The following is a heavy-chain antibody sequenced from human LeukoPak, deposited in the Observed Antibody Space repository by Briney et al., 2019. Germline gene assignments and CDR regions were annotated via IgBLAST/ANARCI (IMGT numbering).Heavy chain of an antibody. CDR1: GFTFSSYE. D-gene: IGHD3-10*01. V-gene: IGHV3-48*03. J-gene: IGHJ4*02. CDR2: ISSSGSTI. Sequence: GGSLRLSCAASGFTFSSYEMNWVRQAPGKGLEWVSYISSSGSTIYYADSVKGRFTISRDNAKNSLYLEVNGLRAEDTAVYYCARDGAARGSGSFGDWGQGTLLTVSS. CDR3: ARDGAARGSGSFGD.